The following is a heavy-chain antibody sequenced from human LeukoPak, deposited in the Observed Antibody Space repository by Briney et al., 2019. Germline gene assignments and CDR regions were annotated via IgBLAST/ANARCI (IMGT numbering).Heavy chain of an antibody. D-gene: IGHD3-16*01. V-gene: IGHV1-2*06. Sequence: ASVKVSCKASGYTFTGYYMHWVRQAPGQGLEWMGRINPNSGGTNYAQKFQGRVTMTRDTSISTAYMELSSLRSDDTAVYYCVPRGDGSFDYWGQGTLVIVSS. J-gene: IGHJ4*02. CDR1: GYTFTGYY. CDR2: INPNSGGT. CDR3: VPRGDGSFDY.